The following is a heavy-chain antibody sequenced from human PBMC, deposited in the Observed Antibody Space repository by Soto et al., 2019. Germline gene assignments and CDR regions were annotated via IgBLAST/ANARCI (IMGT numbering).Heavy chain of an antibody. CDR1: GFTFTNYA. J-gene: IGHJ4*02. D-gene: IGHD4-4*01. V-gene: IGHV3-23*01. Sequence: EVQLLESGGGLVQPGGSLRLSCAASGFTFTNYAMTWVRQAPGKGLEWVSISSGSGSGGSTNYADSVKGRFTISRDNSKNTLYLQMISLRVEDTAVYYCAKDRDDYRNYVFDYWGQGTLVTVSS. CDR3: AKDRDDYRNYVFDY. CDR2: SSGSGSGGST.